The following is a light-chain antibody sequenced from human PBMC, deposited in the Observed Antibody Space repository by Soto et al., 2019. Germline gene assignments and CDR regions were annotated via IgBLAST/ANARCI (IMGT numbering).Light chain of an antibody. CDR3: QKYNSAPWT. CDR1: QSISNH. V-gene: IGKV1-27*01. Sequence: DIQMTQSPSSLSASVEDRVIITCRASQSISNHLNWYQRKPGKVPKLLIYAASTLQSGVPSRFSGSGSGTDFTLTISSLQPEDVATYYCQKYNSAPWTFGQGTKWIS. CDR2: AAS. J-gene: IGKJ1*01.